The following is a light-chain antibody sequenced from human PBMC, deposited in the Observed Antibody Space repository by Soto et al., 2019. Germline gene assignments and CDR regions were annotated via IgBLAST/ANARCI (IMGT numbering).Light chain of an antibody. CDR1: QSIASTY. J-gene: IGKJ5*01. Sequence: EIVLTQSPGTLSLSPGERVILSCRASQSIASTYLTWYQQKPGQAPRLLIYGASRRATGIPDRFSGSGSGTDFTLTISSLEPEDFAVYYCQQRSNWPITFGQGTRLEIK. CDR3: QQRSNWPIT. V-gene: IGKV3D-20*02. CDR2: GAS.